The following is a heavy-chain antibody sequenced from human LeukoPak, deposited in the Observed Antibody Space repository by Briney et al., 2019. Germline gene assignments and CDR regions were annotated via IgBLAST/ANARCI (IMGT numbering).Heavy chain of an antibody. V-gene: IGHV4-59*01. CDR2: IYYSGST. CDR1: GGSTSSYY. CDR3: ARVAGTTFDY. D-gene: IGHD6-19*01. Sequence: PSETLSLTCTVSGGSTSSYYWSWIRQPPGKGLEWIGYIYYSGSTNYNPSLKSRVTISVDTSKNQFSLKLSSVTAADTAVYYCARVAGTTFDYWGQGTLVTVSS. J-gene: IGHJ4*02.